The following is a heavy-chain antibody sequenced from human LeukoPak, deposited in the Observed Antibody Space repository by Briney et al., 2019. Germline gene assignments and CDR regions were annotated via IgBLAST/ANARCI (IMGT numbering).Heavy chain of an antibody. CDR2: IWYDGSNK. J-gene: IGHJ3*02. V-gene: IGHV3-33*01. CDR3: ATLRVPLAYCGGDRRSSDAFDI. Sequence: GGSLRLSCAASGFTFSSYGMHWVRQAPGKGLEWVAVIWYDGSNKYYADSVKGRFTISRDNSKNTLYLQMNSLRAEDTAVYYCATLRVPLAYCGGDRRSSDAFDIWGQGTMVTVSS. D-gene: IGHD2-21*02. CDR1: GFTFSSYG.